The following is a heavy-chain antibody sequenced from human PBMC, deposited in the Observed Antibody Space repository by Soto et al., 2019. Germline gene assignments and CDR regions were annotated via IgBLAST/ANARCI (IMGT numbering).Heavy chain of an antibody. CDR3: ARSPSVQKHHRGVDY. Sequence: ASVKVSCKTSGYTFTSYDINWVRQATGQGLEWMGWMNPNSGNTGYAQKFQGRVTMTRNTSISTAYMELSSLRSEDTAVYYCARSPSVQKHHRGVDYWGQGTLVTVSS. CDR2: MNPNSGNT. CDR1: GYTFTSYD. J-gene: IGHJ4*02. D-gene: IGHD1-1*01. V-gene: IGHV1-8*01.